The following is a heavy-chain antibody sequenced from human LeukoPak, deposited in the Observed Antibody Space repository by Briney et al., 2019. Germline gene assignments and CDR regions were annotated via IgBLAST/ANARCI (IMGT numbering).Heavy chain of an antibody. CDR2: XXXNSGGT. Sequence: GASVXXSCKASGYTFTGDYVHWXXQAPGQGXXXXXXXXXNSGGTIYAQNFQGXXXXTRXPSISTAYMELSRLRSDDTALYFCARGCSSPRCFGGGPGDYWGQGTLVTVSS. D-gene: IGHD2-2*01. V-gene: IGHV1-2*02. CDR1: GYTFTGDY. CDR3: ARGCSSPRCFGGGPGDY. J-gene: IGHJ4*02.